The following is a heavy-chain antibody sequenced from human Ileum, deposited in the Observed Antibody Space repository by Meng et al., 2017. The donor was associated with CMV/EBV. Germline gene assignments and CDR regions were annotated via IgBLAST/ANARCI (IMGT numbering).Heavy chain of an antibody. CDR3: ARDPITMVRGSRRPLGD. V-gene: IGHV3-11*04. D-gene: IGHD3-10*01. J-gene: IGHJ4*02. Sequence: GESLRLSCAASGFTFSDYYMSWIRQAPGKGLEWVSYISSSGSTIYYADSVKGRFTISRDNAKNSLYLQMNSLRAEDTAVYYCARDPITMVRGSRRPLGDWGQGTLVTVSS. CDR1: GFTFSDYY. CDR2: ISSSGSTI.